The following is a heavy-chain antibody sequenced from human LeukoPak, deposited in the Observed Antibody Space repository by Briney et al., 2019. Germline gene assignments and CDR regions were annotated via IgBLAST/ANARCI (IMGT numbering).Heavy chain of an antibody. V-gene: IGHV4-34*01. Sequence: SETLSLTCTVSGGSISSYDWSWIRQPAGKGLEWIGEINHSGSTNYNPSLKSRVTISVDTSKNQFSLKLSSVTAADTAVYYCARGRKQWLVPPTYFDYWGQGTLVTVSS. CDR3: ARGRKQWLVPPTYFDY. CDR1: GGSISSYD. CDR2: INHSGST. D-gene: IGHD6-19*01. J-gene: IGHJ4*02.